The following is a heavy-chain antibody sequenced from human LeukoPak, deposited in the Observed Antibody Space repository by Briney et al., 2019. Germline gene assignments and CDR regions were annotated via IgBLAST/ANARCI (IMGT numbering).Heavy chain of an antibody. CDR1: GGSISSHY. J-gene: IGHJ2*01. Sequence: SSETLSLTCTVSGGSISSHYWSWIRQPPGKGLEWIGYIYYSGTTNYNPSLKSRVTISVDTSKNQFSLKLSSVTAADTAVYYCARGSHNLGYCSSTSCYRYWYFDLWGRGTLVTVSS. CDR3: ARGSHNLGYCSSTSCYRYWYFDL. V-gene: IGHV4-59*11. D-gene: IGHD2-2*01. CDR2: IYYSGTT.